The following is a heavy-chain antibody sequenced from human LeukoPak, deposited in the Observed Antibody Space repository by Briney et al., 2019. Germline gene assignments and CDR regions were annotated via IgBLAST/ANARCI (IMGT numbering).Heavy chain of an antibody. V-gene: IGHV3-7*04. CDR2: INQDGSEK. J-gene: IGHJ6*02. CDR1: GFSCSSYW. CDR3: GRANGIDV. Sequence: GGSLRLSCAASGFSCSSYWMTWVRQFPGKGLEWVANINQDGSEKYYVDSVRGRFTISRDNAKNSLYLQMNSLRVEDTALYYCGRANGIDVWGQGTTVIVSS.